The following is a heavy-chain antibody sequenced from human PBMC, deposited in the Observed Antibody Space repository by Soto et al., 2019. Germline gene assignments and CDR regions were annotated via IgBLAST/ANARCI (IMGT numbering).Heavy chain of an antibody. J-gene: IGHJ5*02. Sequence: SVKVSCKSSRGTFSSYAISWVRQAPGQGLDWIGGIIPIFGTANYAQKTEGRAATTADESTSTAYRELSPLRSEGPAVWYSERARAVAGRKWFDPWGQTILLTVSS. CDR2: IIPIFGTA. V-gene: IGHV1-69*13. CDR1: RGTFSSYA. CDR3: ERARAVAGRKWFDP. D-gene: IGHD6-19*01.